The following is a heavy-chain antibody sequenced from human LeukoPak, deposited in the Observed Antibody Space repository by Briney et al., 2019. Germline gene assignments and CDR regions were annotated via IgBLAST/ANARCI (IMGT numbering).Heavy chain of an antibody. CDR1: GFTVSSNY. CDR3: ARDGMGYDSSGLTS. CDR2: IYSGGST. J-gene: IGHJ4*02. V-gene: IGHV3-53*01. Sequence: GGSLRLSCAASGFTVSSNYMSWVRQAPGKGLEWVSVIYSGGSTYYADSVKGRFTISRDNSKNTLYLQMNSLRAEDTAVYYCARDGMGYDSSGLTSWGQGTLVTVSS. D-gene: IGHD3-22*01.